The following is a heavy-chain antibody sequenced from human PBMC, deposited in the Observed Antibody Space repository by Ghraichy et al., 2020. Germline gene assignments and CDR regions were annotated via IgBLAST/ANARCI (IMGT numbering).Heavy chain of an antibody. CDR3: ARDQDTAMVLYYYYYGMDV. J-gene: IGHJ6*02. Sequence: GGSLRLSCAASGFTFSSYGMHWVRQAPGKGLEWVAVISYDGSNKYYADSVKGRFTISRDNSKNTLYLQMNSLRAEDTAVYYCARDQDTAMVLYYYYYGMDVWGQGTTVTVSS. D-gene: IGHD5-18*01. CDR1: GFTFSSYG. CDR2: ISYDGSNK. V-gene: IGHV3-30*03.